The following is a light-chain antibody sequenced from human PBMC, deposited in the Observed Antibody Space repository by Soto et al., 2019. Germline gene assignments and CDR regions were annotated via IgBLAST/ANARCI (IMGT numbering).Light chain of an antibody. Sequence: QSVLTQPASVSGSPGQSITIFCTGTSSDVGGYNSVSWYQQYPGKAPKLMIYEGNNRPSGVSNRFSGSKSGNTASLPISGLQADDEADYYCSSYTTDNTRVFGGGTKLTVL. CDR2: EGN. V-gene: IGLV2-14*01. CDR3: SSYTTDNTRV. J-gene: IGLJ2*01. CDR1: SSDVGGYNS.